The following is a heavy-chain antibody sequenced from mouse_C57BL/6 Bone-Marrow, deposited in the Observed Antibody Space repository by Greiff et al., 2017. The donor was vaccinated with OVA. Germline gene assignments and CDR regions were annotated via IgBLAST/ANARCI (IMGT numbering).Heavy chain of an antibody. CDR3: ARCLYYYGSSYVEGYFDV. J-gene: IGHJ1*03. D-gene: IGHD1-1*01. CDR1: GYTFTSYG. Sequence: QVQLKQSGAELARPGASVKLSCKASGYTFTSYGISWVKQRTGQGLEWIGEIYPRSGNTYYNEKFKGKATLTADKSSSTAYMELRSLTSEDSAVYVCARCLYYYGSSYVEGYFDVWGTGTTVTVSS. CDR2: IYPRSGNT. V-gene: IGHV1-81*01.